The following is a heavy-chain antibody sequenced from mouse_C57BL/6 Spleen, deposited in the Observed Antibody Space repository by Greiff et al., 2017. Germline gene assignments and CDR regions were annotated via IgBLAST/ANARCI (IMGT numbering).Heavy chain of an antibody. CDR2: IRSKSNNYAT. CDR3: VSQRGTWFAY. V-gene: IGHV10-1*01. J-gene: IGHJ3*01. Sequence: EVQLVESGGGLVQPKGSLKLSCAASGFSFNTYAMNWVRQAPGKGLEWVARIRSKSNNYATYYADSVKDRFTISRDDSESMLYLQMNNLKTEYTARYYCVSQRGTWFAYWGQGTLVTVSA. CDR1: GFSFNTYA.